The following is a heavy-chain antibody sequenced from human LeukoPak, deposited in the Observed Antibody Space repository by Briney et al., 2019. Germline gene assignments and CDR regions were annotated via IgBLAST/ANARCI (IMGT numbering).Heavy chain of an antibody. V-gene: IGHV3-66*01. J-gene: IGHJ4*02. CDR2: IKPGGST. CDR3: ARSSAD. CDR1: GLSVSNNY. Sequence: GGSLRLPCAASGLSVSNNYMSWVRQAPGKGPEWVSVIKPGGSTYYADSVKGRFIISRDNSKNTLYLQMNSLRAEDTALYYCARSSADWGQGTPVTVSS.